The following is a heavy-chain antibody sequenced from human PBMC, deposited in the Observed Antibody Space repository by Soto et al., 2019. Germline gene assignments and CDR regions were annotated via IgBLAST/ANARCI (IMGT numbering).Heavy chain of an antibody. D-gene: IGHD6-19*01. Sequence: EVQLVQSGAEVKKPGESLEISCKGSGYSFSTYWIGWVRQMPGKGLEWMGVIYPGDSDVRYSPSFQGQVTISADTSTRTDYLQWRSLKASDTAMYYCGRHDSGWYVRDYYGMDVWGQGTTVTVSS. V-gene: IGHV5-51*01. CDR2: IYPGDSDV. CDR1: GYSFSTYW. J-gene: IGHJ6*02. CDR3: GRHDSGWYVRDYYGMDV.